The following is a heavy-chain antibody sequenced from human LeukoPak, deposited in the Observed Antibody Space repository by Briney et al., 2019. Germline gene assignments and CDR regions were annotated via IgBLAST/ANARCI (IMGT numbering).Heavy chain of an antibody. CDR3: ARDQGESVYFDWLSIDP. D-gene: IGHD3-9*01. Sequence: LRLSCAASGFTFSSYSMNWVRQAPGKGLEWIGYIYYSGSTYYNPSLKSRVTISVDTSKNQFSLKLSSVTAADTAVYYCARDQGESVYFDWLSIDPWGQGTLVTVSS. CDR1: GFTFSSYS. V-gene: IGHV4-30-4*08. J-gene: IGHJ5*02. CDR2: IYYSGST.